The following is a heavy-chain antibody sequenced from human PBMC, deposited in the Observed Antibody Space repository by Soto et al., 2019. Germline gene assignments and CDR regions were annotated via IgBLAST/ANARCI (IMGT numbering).Heavy chain of an antibody. V-gene: IGHV5-51*01. CDR2: VYPGDSDT. Sequence: GESLKISCQGSGYDFTTYWIGWVRQMPGKGLEYMGIVYPGDSDTRYSPSLQGQVTISADKSTNTAYLQWRSLKASDTAIYYCVRSCSRSSFYYFPCGMDVWGQGTTVTVSS. D-gene: IGHD6-6*01. J-gene: IGHJ6*02. CDR3: VRSCSRSSFYYFPCGMDV. CDR1: GYDFTTYW.